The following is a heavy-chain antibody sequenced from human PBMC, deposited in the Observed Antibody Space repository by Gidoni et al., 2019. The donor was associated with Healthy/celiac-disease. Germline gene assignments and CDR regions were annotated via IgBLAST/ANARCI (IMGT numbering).Heavy chain of an antibody. Sequence: QLQLQESGPGLVKPSETLSLTCPVSGGSISSSSYYWGWIRQPPGKGLEWIGSIYYSGSTYYNPSLKSRVTISVDTSKNQFSLKLSSVTAADTAVYYCAAEGSGSGYYFDYWGQGTLVTVSS. V-gene: IGHV4-39*01. D-gene: IGHD3-10*01. CDR1: GGSISSSSYY. CDR3: AAEGSGSGYYFDY. J-gene: IGHJ4*02. CDR2: IYYSGST.